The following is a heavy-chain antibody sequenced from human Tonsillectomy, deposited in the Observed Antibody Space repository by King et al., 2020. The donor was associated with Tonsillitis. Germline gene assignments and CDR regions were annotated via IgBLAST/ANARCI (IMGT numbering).Heavy chain of an antibody. CDR1: GFTFSSYG. Sequence: VQLVESGGGVVQPGRSLRLSCAASGFTFSSYGMHWVRQAPGKGLEWVAVISYDGSNKYYADSVKGRFTISRDNSKNTLYLQMNSLRAEDTAVYYCAKNIAAAGTTPNYYYYYRMDVWGQGTTVTVSS. CDR3: AKNIAAAGTTPNYYYYYRMDV. J-gene: IGHJ6*02. V-gene: IGHV3-30*18. CDR2: ISYDGSNK. D-gene: IGHD6-13*01.